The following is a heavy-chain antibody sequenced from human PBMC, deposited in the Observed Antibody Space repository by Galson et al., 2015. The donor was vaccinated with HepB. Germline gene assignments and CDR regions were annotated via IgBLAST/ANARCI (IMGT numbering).Heavy chain of an antibody. J-gene: IGHJ2*01. CDR2: ISSSSIYT. CDR1: GFTFGDYY. V-gene: IGHV3-11*06. Sequence: SLRLSCAASGFTFGDYYMSWIRQAPGKGLEWLSYISSSSIYTNYADSVKGRFTISRDNAKNSLYLQMNSLRAEDTAVYFCARRGDSSSRGYYFDLWGRGTLVTASS. D-gene: IGHD6-13*01. CDR3: ARRGDSSSRGYYFDL.